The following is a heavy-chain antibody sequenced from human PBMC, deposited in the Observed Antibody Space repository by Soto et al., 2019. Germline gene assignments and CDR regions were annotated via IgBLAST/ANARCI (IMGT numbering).Heavy chain of an antibody. V-gene: IGHV1-69*12. J-gene: IGHJ3*02. CDR3: AREGVYCSGGSCYGAFDI. Sequence: QVQLVQSGAEVKKPGSSVKVSCKASGGTFSSYAISWVRQAPGQGLEWMGGIIPIFGTANYAQKFQGRVTITADESTSTADMELSSLRSEDTAVYYCAREGVYCSGGSCYGAFDIWGQGTMVTVSS. CDR1: GGTFSSYA. CDR2: IIPIFGTA. D-gene: IGHD2-15*01.